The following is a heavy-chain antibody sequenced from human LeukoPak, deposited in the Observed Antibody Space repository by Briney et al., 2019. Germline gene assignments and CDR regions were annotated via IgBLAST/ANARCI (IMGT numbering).Heavy chain of an antibody. J-gene: IGHJ1*01. CDR1: GFIFSSYS. D-gene: IGHD6-13*01. Sequence: GGSLRLSCAASGFIFSSYSMNWVRQAPGKGLEWVSAISGSGGSTYYADSVKGRFTISRDNSKNTLYLQMNSLRAEDTAVYYCAKEAAAAGTVEYFQHWGQGTLVTVSS. CDR3: AKEAAAAGTVEYFQH. V-gene: IGHV3-23*01. CDR2: ISGSGGST.